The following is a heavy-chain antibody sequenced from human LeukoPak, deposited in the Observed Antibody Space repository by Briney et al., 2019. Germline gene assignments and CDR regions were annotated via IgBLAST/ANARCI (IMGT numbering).Heavy chain of an antibody. Sequence: GGSLRLSCAASGFTFSNYWMSWVRQAPGKGLEWVANIKQDGSERYYVDSVKGRFTISRDNARNSLYLQMNSLSAEDTAVYYCARSYGDYITGAYAFDVWGQGTMVTVSS. V-gene: IGHV3-7*05. CDR3: ARSYGDYITGAYAFDV. CDR1: GFTFSNYW. CDR2: IKQDGSER. J-gene: IGHJ3*01. D-gene: IGHD4-17*01.